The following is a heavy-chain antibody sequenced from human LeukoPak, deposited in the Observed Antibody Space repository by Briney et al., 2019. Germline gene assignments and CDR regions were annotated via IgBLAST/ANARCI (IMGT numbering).Heavy chain of an antibody. Sequence: SETLSLTCTVSGGSISSYYWSWIRQPPGKGLEWIGYIYYTGSTNYNPSLKSRVTISVGTSKNQFSLKLSSVTAADTAVYYCARVGYYGANSRWFDPWGQGTLVTVSS. J-gene: IGHJ5*02. D-gene: IGHD4-23*01. CDR3: ARVGYYGANSRWFDP. CDR2: IYYTGST. V-gene: IGHV4-59*01. CDR1: GGSISSYY.